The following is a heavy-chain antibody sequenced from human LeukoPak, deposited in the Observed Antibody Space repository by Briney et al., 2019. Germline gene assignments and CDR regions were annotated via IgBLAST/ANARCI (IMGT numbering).Heavy chain of an antibody. Sequence: ASVKVSCKASGYTFTSYYLHWVRQAPGQGLEWMGIINPSGRGTVYAQKFQGGVTMTTDTSTNTVFMELSSLRSEDTAVYYCTRGKLEDQNAFDIWGQGTMVTVSS. J-gene: IGHJ3*02. CDR3: TRGKLEDQNAFDI. CDR2: INPSGRGT. D-gene: IGHD1-1*01. CDR1: GYTFTSYY. V-gene: IGHV1-46*01.